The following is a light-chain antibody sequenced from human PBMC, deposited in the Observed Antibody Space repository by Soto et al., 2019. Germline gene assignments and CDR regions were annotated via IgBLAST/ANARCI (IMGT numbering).Light chain of an antibody. CDR1: SSNIGSNT. CDR3: AAWDDSLNGRYV. Sequence: QSVLTQPPSASGTPGQRGTISCSGSSSNIGSNTVNWYQQLPGTAPKLLIYSNNQRPSGVPDRFSGSKSGTSASLAISGLQSEYEADYYCAAWDDSLNGRYVFGTGTKLTVL. J-gene: IGLJ1*01. V-gene: IGLV1-44*01. CDR2: SNN.